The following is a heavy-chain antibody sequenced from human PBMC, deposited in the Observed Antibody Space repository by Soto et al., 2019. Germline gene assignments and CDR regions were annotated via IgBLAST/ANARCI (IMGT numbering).Heavy chain of an antibody. Sequence: GESLKISCSGSGYSFANYWIGWVRQMPGKGLEWMGIIYPTDSDTRYSPSFQGQVTISADKSISTAYLQWNSLKASDTAIYFWARGDSSDYSTTTPADYWGQGTLVTVSS. D-gene: IGHD3-22*01. V-gene: IGHV5-51*01. CDR2: IYPTDSDT. CDR1: GYSFANYW. CDR3: ARGDSSDYSTTTPADY. J-gene: IGHJ4*02.